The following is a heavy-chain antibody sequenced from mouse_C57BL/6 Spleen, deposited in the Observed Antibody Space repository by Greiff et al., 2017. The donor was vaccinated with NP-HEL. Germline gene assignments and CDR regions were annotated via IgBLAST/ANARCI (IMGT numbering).Heavy chain of an antibody. Sequence: QVQLKESGPGLVAPSQSLSITCTVSGFSLTSYAISWVRQPPGKGLEWLGVIWTGGGTNYYSALKSSLSISTDNSKSQVFLKMNSLQTDDTARYYCARTNYGSSSYAMDDWGQGTSVTVSS. V-gene: IGHV2-9-1*01. CDR2: IWTGGGT. CDR1: GFSLTSYA. CDR3: ARTNYGSSSYAMDD. J-gene: IGHJ4*01. D-gene: IGHD1-1*01.